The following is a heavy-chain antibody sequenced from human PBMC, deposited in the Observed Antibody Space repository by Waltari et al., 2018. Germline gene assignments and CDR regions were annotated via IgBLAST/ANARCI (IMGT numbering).Heavy chain of an antibody. Sequence: QLQLQESGPGPAKPSETLSLTCTVSGGSLSSSSYYWGWVRQPPGKGLEWIGSIYYSGSAYYNPSLKSRVTTSVDTPNNQFSLRLSSVTAADTAVYYCARQFTILGVTPFDYWGQGILVSVSS. D-gene: IGHD3-3*01. V-gene: IGHV4-39*07. J-gene: IGHJ4*02. CDR1: GGSLSSSSYY. CDR2: IYYSGSA. CDR3: ARQFTILGVTPFDY.